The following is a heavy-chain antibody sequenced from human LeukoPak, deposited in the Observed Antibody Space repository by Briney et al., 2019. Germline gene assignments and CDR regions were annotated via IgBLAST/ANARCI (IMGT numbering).Heavy chain of an antibody. V-gene: IGHV1-2*06. CDR1: GYTVTSYY. J-gene: IGHJ4*02. Sequence: ASVKVSCKASGYTVTSYYMHWVRQAPGQGLEWMGRINPNSGGTNYAQKFQGRVTMTRDTSISTAYMELSRLRSDDTAVYYCARETWQQLENDYWGQGTLVTVSS. CDR2: INPNSGGT. CDR3: ARETWQQLENDY. D-gene: IGHD6-13*01.